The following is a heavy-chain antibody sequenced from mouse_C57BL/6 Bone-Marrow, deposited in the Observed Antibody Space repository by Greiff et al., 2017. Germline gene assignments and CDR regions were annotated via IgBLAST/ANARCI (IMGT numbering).Heavy chain of an antibody. J-gene: IGHJ3*01. D-gene: IGHD1-1*01. V-gene: IGHV1-75*01. CDR2: IFPGSGST. CDR1: GYTFTGYY. CDR3: ARDYYGSNPFAY. Sequence: QVQLQQSGPELVKPGASVKISCKASGYTFTGYYINWVKQRPGQGLEWIGWIFPGSGSTYYNQKFKGKATLTVDKSSSTAYMLLSSLTSEDSAVYFCARDYYGSNPFAYWGQGTLVTVSA.